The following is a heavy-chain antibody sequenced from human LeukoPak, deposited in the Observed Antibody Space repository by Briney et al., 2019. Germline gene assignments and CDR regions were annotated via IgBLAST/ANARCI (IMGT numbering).Heavy chain of an antibody. CDR3: AKEVWSGYYPPSFDY. J-gene: IGHJ4*02. V-gene: IGHV3-23*01. D-gene: IGHD3-3*01. CDR1: GFTFSSYA. Sequence: GGSLRLSCAASGFTFSSYAMSWVSQAPGKGLEWVSAISGSGGSTYYADSVKGRFTISRDNSKNTLYLQMNSLRAEDTAVYYCAKEVWSGYYPPSFDYWGQGTLVTVSS. CDR2: ISGSGGST.